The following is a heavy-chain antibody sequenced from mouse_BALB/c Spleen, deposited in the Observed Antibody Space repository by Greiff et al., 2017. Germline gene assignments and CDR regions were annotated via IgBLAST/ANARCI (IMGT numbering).Heavy chain of an antibody. CDR1: GYTFTSYW. J-gene: IGHJ4*01. CDR3: ARLITTVVEDYAMDY. D-gene: IGHD1-1*01. V-gene: IGHV1-55*01. CDR2: ILPGSGST. Sequence: QVQLQQPGAELVKPGASVKLSCKASGYTFTSYWMHWVKQRPGQGLEWIGEILPGSGSTNYNEKFKGKATFTADTSSNTAYMQLSSLTSEDSAVYYCARLITTVVEDYAMDYWGQGTSVTVSS.